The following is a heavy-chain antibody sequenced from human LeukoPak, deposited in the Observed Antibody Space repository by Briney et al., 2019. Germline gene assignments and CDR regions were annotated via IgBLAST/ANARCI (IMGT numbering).Heavy chain of an antibody. CDR3: TRGAGWLIDY. CDR2: IYTSGST. D-gene: IGHD3-16*01. CDR1: GGSVSSYY. J-gene: IGHJ4*02. V-gene: IGHV4-4*07. Sequence: SETLSLTCTVSGGSVSSYYWSWIRQPAGKGLEWIGRIYTSGSTNYKPSLKSRVTMSVDTSKNQFSLKLNSLTTADTAVHYCTRGAGWLIDYWGQGILVTVSS.